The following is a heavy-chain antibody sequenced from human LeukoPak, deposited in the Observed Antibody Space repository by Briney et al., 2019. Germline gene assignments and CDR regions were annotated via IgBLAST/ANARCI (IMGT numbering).Heavy chain of an antibody. Sequence: GESLKISCKGSGYSFTTYWISWVRQMPGKGLEWMGRIDPSASYTNSSPSFQAHVTISADKSISTAYLQWSSLKASDTAMYYCARHIGYSSSWYGKFDYWGQGTLVTVSS. CDR3: ARHIGYSSSWYGKFDY. D-gene: IGHD6-13*01. CDR2: IDPSASYT. J-gene: IGHJ4*02. V-gene: IGHV5-10-1*01. CDR1: GYSFTTYW.